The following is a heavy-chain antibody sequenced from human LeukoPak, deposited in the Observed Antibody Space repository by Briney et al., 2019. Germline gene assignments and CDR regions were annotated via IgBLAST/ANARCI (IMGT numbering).Heavy chain of an antibody. J-gene: IGHJ3*02. CDR3: AKEGLYDYVWGSYRSDAFDI. Sequence: GGSLRLSCAASGFTFSNYAMTWVRQAPGKGLEWVSAISGSGGGGNTYYADSVKGRFTISRDNSKNALYLQMNSLRVEDTAVYYCAKEGLYDYVWGSYRSDAFDIWGQGTMVTVSS. V-gene: IGHV3-23*01. D-gene: IGHD3-16*02. CDR1: GFTFSNYA. CDR2: ISGSGGGGNT.